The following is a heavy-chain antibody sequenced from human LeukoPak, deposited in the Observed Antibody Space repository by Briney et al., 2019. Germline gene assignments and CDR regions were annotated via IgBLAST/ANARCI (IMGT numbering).Heavy chain of an antibody. J-gene: IGHJ4*02. V-gene: IGHV3-7*03. CDR2: IKEDGIET. D-gene: IGHD2-2*01. CDR1: GFTFSTNW. CDR3: ARDPDCTTTSCFDY. Sequence: GGSLRLSCTASGFTFSTNWMAWVRQAPGKGLEWVANIKEDGIETYYVDSVKGRFTISRDNAKNSVYLQMGSLRAEDTAVYYCARDPDCTTTSCFDYWGQGTLVTVSS.